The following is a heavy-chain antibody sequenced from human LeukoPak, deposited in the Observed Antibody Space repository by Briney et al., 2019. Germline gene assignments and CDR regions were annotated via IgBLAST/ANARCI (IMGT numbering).Heavy chain of an antibody. D-gene: IGHD3-16*02. V-gene: IGHV1-18*01. J-gene: IGHJ4*02. CDR1: GYTFTSYG. Sequence: ASVKVSCKASGYTFTSYGISRVRQAPGQGLEWMGWISAYNGNTNYAQKLQGRVTMTTDTSTSTAYMELRSLRSDDTAVYYCGRYVWGSYHLDYWGQGTLVTVSS. CDR2: ISAYNGNT. CDR3: GRYVWGSYHLDY.